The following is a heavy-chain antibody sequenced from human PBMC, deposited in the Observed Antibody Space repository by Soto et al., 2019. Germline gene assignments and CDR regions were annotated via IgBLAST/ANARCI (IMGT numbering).Heavy chain of an antibody. J-gene: IGHJ6*03. D-gene: IGHD3-10*01. V-gene: IGHV4-31*03. CDR1: GGSISSGGYY. Sequence: SETLSLTCTVSGGSISSGGYYWSWIRQHPGKGLEWIGYIYYSGSTYYNPSLKSRVTISVDTSKNQFSLKLSSVTAADTAVYYCARSRLYGSGRPPSYYMDVWGKGTTVTVSS. CDR3: ARSRLYGSGRPPSYYMDV. CDR2: IYYSGST.